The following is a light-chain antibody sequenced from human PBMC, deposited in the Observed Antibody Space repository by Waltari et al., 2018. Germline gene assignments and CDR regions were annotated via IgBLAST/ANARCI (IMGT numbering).Light chain of an antibody. CDR3: CSYVGGSRVL. CDR1: RSDIGAYNF. V-gene: IGLV2-23*01. CDR2: EAT. Sequence: QSVLTQPASVSGSPGQSIPIPCPGTRSDIGAYNFVSWFQQLPGQAPRLLISEATKRPSGVSYRFSGSKSGNTASLSISDLQAEDEADYYCCSYVGGSRVLFGGGTKLTV. J-gene: IGLJ2*01.